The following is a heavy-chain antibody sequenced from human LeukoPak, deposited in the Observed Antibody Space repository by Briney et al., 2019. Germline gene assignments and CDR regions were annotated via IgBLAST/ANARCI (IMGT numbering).Heavy chain of an antibody. CDR1: GFTFSDYY. CDR2: ITRSSTYI. Sequence: GGSLRLSCVGSGFTFSDYYMNWIRQAPGKGLEWISTITRSSTYIYYADSVKGRFSISRDNAKNSLILQMDSLRAEDTAIYYCVRHWWGPDVVGGSNWFDPWGQGALVTVSS. CDR3: VRHWWGPDVVGGSNWFDP. V-gene: IGHV3-11*01. D-gene: IGHD2-2*01. J-gene: IGHJ5*02.